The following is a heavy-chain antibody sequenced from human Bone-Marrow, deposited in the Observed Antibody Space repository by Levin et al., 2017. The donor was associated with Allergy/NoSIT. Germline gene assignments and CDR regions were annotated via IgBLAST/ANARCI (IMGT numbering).Heavy chain of an antibody. V-gene: IGHV1-18*01. D-gene: IGHD2-2*02. CDR1: GYTFSNFG. J-gene: IGHJ4*02. CDR2: ITGYNGDT. Sequence: ASVKVSCKASGYTFSNFGVSWVRQAPGQGLEWMGWITGYNGDTNYAQKFEDRVTITIDTSTSTAHMELWSLTYDDTARYFCASVGTEAAILWGQGTLVTVSS. CDR3: ASVGTEAAIL.